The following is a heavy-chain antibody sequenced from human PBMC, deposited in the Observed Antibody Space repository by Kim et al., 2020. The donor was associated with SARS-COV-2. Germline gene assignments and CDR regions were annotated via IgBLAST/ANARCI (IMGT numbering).Heavy chain of an antibody. D-gene: IGHD2-15*01. Sequence: VKGRFTHSRDNAKDSLYLQMNSLRAEDTAVYYCARTGYCNGGICYSYYFDYWGQGTLVTVSS. V-gene: IGHV3-11*03. CDR3: ARTGYCNGGICYSYYFDY. J-gene: IGHJ4*02.